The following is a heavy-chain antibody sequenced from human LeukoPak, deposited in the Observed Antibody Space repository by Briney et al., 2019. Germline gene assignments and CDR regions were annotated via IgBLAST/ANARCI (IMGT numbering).Heavy chain of an antibody. J-gene: IGHJ4*02. CDR2: ISGSGNFI. V-gene: IGHV3-48*03. Sequence: PGGSLRLSCAASGFTFNTYEMNWVRQAPGKGLEWVSYISGSGNFIYYADSVKGRFTISGDNAKNSLYLQMNSLRAEDTAIYYCARVHPYDSSGYPFDYWGQGTLVTVSS. D-gene: IGHD3-22*01. CDR1: GFTFNTYE. CDR3: ARVHPYDSSGYPFDY.